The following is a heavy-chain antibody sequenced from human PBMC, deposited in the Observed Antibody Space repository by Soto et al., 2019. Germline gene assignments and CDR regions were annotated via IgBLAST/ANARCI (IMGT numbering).Heavy chain of an antibody. CDR2: IDSDGRET. CDR1: GFTFSDYW. J-gene: IGHJ6*02. Sequence: EVQLVETGGGLVQPGGSLRLSCAASGFTFSDYWMHWVRQAPGKGLLWVARIDSDGRETTNADFVKGRFTISRDNGKNTLFLQMNGLRAEDTAVYYCGRGAYTVNVWGQGTTVTVS. D-gene: IGHD4-4*01. V-gene: IGHV3-74*01. CDR3: GRGAYTVNV.